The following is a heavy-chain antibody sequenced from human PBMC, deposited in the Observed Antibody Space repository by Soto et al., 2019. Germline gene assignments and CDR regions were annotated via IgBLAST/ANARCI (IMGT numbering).Heavy chain of an antibody. D-gene: IGHD5-18*01. CDR3: AREERGYSYGLGESW. CDR1: GGSVDSESYY. CDR2: IYDSGTT. J-gene: IGHJ4*02. V-gene: IGHV4-61*01. Sequence: QVQLQESGPGLVKPSETLSLTCTVTGGSVDSESYYWNWIRQPPGKGLEWLGYIYDSGTTNYNPSLTSRVSISLDTAKNQFSLRLTSVTAADTAVYYCAREERGYSYGLGESWRGQGTLVTVSS.